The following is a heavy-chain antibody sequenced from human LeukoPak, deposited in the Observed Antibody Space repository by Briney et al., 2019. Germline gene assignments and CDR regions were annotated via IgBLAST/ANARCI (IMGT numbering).Heavy chain of an antibody. D-gene: IGHD3-10*01. V-gene: IGHV3-21*01. J-gene: IGHJ6*02. CDR3: ARDFPYVGWGDYYYYGMDV. CDR2: ISSSSSYI. Sequence: KTGGSLRPSCAASGFTFSSYSMNWVRQAPGKGLEWVSSISSSSSYIYYADSVKGRFTISRDNAKNSLYLQMNSLRAKDTAVYYCARDFPYVGWGDYYYYGMDVWGQGTTVTVSS. CDR1: GFTFSSYS.